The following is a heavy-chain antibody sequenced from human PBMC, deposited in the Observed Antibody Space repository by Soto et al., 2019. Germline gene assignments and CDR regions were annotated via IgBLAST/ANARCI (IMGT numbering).Heavy chain of an antibody. CDR3: AKDQSRVGATTFDY. CDR2: ISYDGSNK. D-gene: IGHD1-26*01. CDR1: VFTFSSYG. J-gene: IGHJ4*02. Sequence: GGSLRLSCAASVFTFSSYGMHWVRQAPGKGLEWVAVISYDGSNKYYADSVKGRFTISRDNSKNTLYLQMNSLRAEDTAVYYCAKDQSRVGATTFDYWGQGTLVTVSS. V-gene: IGHV3-30*18.